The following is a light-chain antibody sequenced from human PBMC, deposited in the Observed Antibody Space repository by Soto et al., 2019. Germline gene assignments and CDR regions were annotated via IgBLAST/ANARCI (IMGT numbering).Light chain of an antibody. Sequence: DIQLTQSPSFLSASVGDRVTITCRASQGISSYLAWYQQKPGKAPKLLIYAASTLQSGVPSRFSGRVSGTEFPLTISSLQPEDFATYYCQQLNSFPITFGQGTRLEIK. V-gene: IGKV1-9*01. CDR1: QGISSY. CDR3: QQLNSFPIT. J-gene: IGKJ5*01. CDR2: AAS.